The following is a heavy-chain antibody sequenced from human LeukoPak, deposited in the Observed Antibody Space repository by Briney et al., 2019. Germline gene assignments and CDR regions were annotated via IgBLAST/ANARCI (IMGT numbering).Heavy chain of an antibody. V-gene: IGHV4-61*02. Sequence: SQTLSLTCTVSGGSISSGSYYWSWIRQPAGKGLEWIGRIYTSGSTNYNPSLKSRVTISVDTSKNQLSLKLSSVTAADTAVYYCARGELLPRHYYYYGMDVWGQGTTVTVSS. CDR3: ARGELLPRHYYYYGMDV. J-gene: IGHJ6*02. CDR1: GGSISSGSYY. D-gene: IGHD1-26*01. CDR2: IYTSGST.